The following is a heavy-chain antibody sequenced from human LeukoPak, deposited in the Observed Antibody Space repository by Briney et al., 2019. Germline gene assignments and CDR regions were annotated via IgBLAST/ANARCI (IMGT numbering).Heavy chain of an antibody. V-gene: IGHV3-20*04. CDR1: GSTSDDYG. J-gene: IGHJ4*02. Sequence: GRCLRLSCAASGSTSDDYGMSWVRQAPGKGLEWVSGINWNGGSTGYADPVNGRLTISRDNAKNALYLQMNSLRAEDTALYYCARSYYYDSSGYSRPFDYWGQGTLVTVSS. D-gene: IGHD3-22*01. CDR3: ARSYYYDSSGYSRPFDY. CDR2: INWNGGST.